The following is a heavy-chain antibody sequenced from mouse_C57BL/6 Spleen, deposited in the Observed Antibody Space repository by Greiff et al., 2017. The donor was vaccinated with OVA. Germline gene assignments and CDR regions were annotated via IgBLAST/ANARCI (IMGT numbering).Heavy chain of an antibody. CDR3: ARGGSSLYYAMDY. J-gene: IGHJ4*01. Sequence: QVQLQQSGAELVRPGTSVKVSCKASGYAFTNYLIEWVKQRPGQGLEWIGVINPGSGGTNYNEKFKGKATLTADKSSSTAYMQLSSLTSEDSAVYFCARGGSSLYYAMDYWGQGTSVTVSS. D-gene: IGHD1-1*01. CDR2: INPGSGGT. V-gene: IGHV1-54*01. CDR1: GYAFTNYL.